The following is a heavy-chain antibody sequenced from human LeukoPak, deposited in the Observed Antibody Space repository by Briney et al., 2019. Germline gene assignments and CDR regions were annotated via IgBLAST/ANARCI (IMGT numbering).Heavy chain of an antibody. CDR2: IIPILGIA. Sequence: ASVKVSCKASGGTFSSYAISWVRQAPGQGLEWMGRIIPILGIANYAQKFQGRVTITADKSTSTAYMELSSLRSEDTAVYYCARDRGLITMVRGVIPDAFDIWGQGTMVTVSS. CDR3: ARDRGLITMVRGVIPDAFDI. D-gene: IGHD3-10*01. J-gene: IGHJ3*02. V-gene: IGHV1-69*04. CDR1: GGTFSSYA.